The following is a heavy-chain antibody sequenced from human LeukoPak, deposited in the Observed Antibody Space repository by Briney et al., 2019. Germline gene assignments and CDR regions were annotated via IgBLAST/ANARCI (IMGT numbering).Heavy chain of an antibody. Sequence: SETLSLTCTVSGGSISSSSYYWGWIRQPPGKGLEWIGSIYYSGSTYYNPSLKSRVTISVDTSKNQFSLKLSSVTAADTAVYYCARAGGVTYYYYYYMDVWGKGTTVTVSS. D-gene: IGHD3-3*01. CDR2: IYYSGST. J-gene: IGHJ6*03. CDR3: ARAGGVTYYYYYYMDV. CDR1: GGSISSSSYY. V-gene: IGHV4-39*07.